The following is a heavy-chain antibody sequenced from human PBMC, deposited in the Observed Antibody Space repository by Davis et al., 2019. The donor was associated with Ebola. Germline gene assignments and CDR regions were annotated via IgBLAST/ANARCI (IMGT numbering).Heavy chain of an antibody. J-gene: IGHJ5*02. V-gene: IGHV4-59*01. CDR2: IHSSGTT. Sequence: MPSETLSLTCTVSGGPITSYQWNWVRQSPGKGLEWLGSIHSSGTTNYNPSLKSRVTISMDTSQNQFSLRLNSVTPADTAAYYCAKDNPLRWFGPWGQGTLVTVSS. D-gene: IGHD1-14*01. CDR3: AKDNPLRWFGP. CDR1: GGPITSYQ.